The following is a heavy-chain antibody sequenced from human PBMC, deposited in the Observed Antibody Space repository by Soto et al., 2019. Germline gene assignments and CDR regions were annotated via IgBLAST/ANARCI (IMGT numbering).Heavy chain of an antibody. D-gene: IGHD2-8*02. V-gene: IGHV4-34*01. CDR2: INHSGST. J-gene: IGHJ3*02. CDR3: ARGGRYWDAFDI. Sequence: SETLSLTCAVYGGSFSGYYWNWIRQPPVKGLEWIGEINHSGSTNYNPSLKSRVTISVDTSKNQFSLKLSSVTAADTAVYYCARGGRYWDAFDIWGQGTMVTVSS. CDR1: GGSFSGYY.